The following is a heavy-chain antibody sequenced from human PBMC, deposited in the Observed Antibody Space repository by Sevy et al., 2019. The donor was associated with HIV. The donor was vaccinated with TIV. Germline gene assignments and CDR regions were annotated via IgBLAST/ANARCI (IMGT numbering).Heavy chain of an antibody. D-gene: IGHD3-9*01. CDR2: INQDGSQK. J-gene: IGHJ4*02. CDR1: GFTFSTYW. V-gene: IGHV3-7*01. Sequence: GGSLRLSCGASGFTFSTYWMSWVRQAPGKGLEWVANINQDGSQKYYVDSVKDRFTISKDHAKNSLYLQMSSLRAEDTAVYYCAREFDGGPDYWGQGTLVTVSS. CDR3: AREFDGGPDY.